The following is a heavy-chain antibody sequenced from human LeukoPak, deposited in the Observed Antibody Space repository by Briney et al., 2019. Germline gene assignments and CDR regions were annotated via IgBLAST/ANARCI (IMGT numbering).Heavy chain of an antibody. CDR2: INPSGGST. J-gene: IGHJ5*02. D-gene: IGHD2-15*01. CDR3: ARDLRYCSGGSCYSFNWFDP. V-gene: IGHV1-46*01. Sequence: ASVKVSCKVSGYTLTELSMHWVRQAPGQGLEWMGIINPSGGSTSYAQKFQGRVTMTRDMSTSTVYMELSSLRSEDTAVYYCARDLRYCSGGSCYSFNWFDPWGQGTLVTVSS. CDR1: GYTLTELS.